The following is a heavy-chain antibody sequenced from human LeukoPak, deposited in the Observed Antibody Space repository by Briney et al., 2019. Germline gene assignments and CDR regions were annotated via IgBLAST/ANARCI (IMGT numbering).Heavy chain of an antibody. D-gene: IGHD6-13*01. CDR2: ISGYNGNT. J-gene: IGHJ6*02. CDR3: ARVSSSSWGYYYYGMDV. Sequence: ASVKVSCKASGYTFTSYGISWVRQAPGQGLEWMGWISGYNGNTNYAQKFQGRVTMTTDTSTSTAYMELRSLSSDDTAVYYCARVSSSSWGYYYYGMDVWGQGTTVTVSS. V-gene: IGHV1-18*01. CDR1: GYTFTSYG.